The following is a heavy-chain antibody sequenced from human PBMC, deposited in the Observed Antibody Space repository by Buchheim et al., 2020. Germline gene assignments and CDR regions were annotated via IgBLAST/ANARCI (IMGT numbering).Heavy chain of an antibody. CDR2: INHSGST. CDR1: GGSFSGYY. D-gene: IGHD3-22*01. CDR3: ARDSSGYYSVAHFDY. Sequence: QVQLQQWGAGLLKPSETLSLTCAVYGGSFSGYYWSWIRQPPGKGLEWIGEINHSGSTNYNPSPKSRVTISVDTSKNQFSLKLSSVTAADTAVYYCARDSSGYYSVAHFDYWGQGTL. J-gene: IGHJ4*02. V-gene: IGHV4-34*01.